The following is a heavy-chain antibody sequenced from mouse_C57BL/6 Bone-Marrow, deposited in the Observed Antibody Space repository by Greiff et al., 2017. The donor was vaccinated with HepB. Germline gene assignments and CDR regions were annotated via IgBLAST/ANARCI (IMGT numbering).Heavy chain of an antibody. CDR2: IRLKSDNYAT. V-gene: IGHV6-3*01. J-gene: IGHJ2*01. Sequence: EVHLVESGGGLVQPGGSMKLSCVASGFTFSNYWMNWVRQSPEKGLEWVAQIRLKSDNYATHYAESVKGRFTISRDDSKSSVYLQMNNLRAEDTGIYYCTSDITTVVANFDYWGQGTTLTVSS. CDR1: GFTFSNYW. CDR3: TSDITTVVANFDY. D-gene: IGHD1-1*01.